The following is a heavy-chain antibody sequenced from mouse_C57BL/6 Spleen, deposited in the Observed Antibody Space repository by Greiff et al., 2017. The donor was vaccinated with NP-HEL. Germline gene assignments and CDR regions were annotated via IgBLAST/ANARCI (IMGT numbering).Heavy chain of an antibody. CDR3: ASGTYGNYAMDY. D-gene: IGHD1-1*01. V-gene: IGHV2-6*03. J-gene: IGHJ4*01. CDR1: GFSLTSYG. CDR2: IWSDGST. Sequence: VKLMESGPGLVAPSQSLSITCTVSGFSLTSYGVHWVRQPPGKGLEWLVVIWSDGSTTYNSALKSRLSISKDNSKSQVFLKMNSLQTDDTAMYYCASGTYGNYAMDYWGQGTSVTVSS.